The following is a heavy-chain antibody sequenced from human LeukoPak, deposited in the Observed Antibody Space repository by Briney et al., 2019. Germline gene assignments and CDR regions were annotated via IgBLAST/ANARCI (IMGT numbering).Heavy chain of an antibody. CDR1: GFTFSSYA. CDR3: ARVGGSYWPSDY. D-gene: IGHD1-26*01. Sequence: PGGSLRLSCAASGFTFSSYAMHWVRQAPGKGLEWVAVISYDGSNKYYADSVKGRFTISRDNSKNTLYLQMNSLRAEDTAVYYCARVGGSYWPSDYWGQGTLVTVSS. V-gene: IGHV3-30-3*01. CDR2: ISYDGSNK. J-gene: IGHJ4*02.